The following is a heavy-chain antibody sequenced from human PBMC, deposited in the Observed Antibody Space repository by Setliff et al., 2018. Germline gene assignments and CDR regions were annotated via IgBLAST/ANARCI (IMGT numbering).Heavy chain of an antibody. D-gene: IGHD2-15*01. CDR3: ATSGFCGAGSCYSFDD. Sequence: SETLSLTCGVSGGSGSFSGYYWSWIRQPPGKGLEWIGEISPVGSTIYNPSLRGRVTMSVDTSNKRFSLNLTSVTAADTAVYYCATSGFCGAGSCYSFDDWGQGALVTVS. CDR1: GGSGSFSGYY. J-gene: IGHJ4*02. V-gene: IGHV4-34*01. CDR2: ISPVGST.